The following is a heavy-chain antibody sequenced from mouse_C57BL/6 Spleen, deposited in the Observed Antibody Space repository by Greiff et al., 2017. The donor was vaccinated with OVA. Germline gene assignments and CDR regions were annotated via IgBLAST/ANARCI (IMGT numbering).Heavy chain of an antibody. Sequence: EVQLQQSGGGLVQPGGSLSLSCAASGFTFTDYYMSWVRQPPGKALEWLGFIRNKANGYTTEYSASVKGRFTISRDNSQSILYLQMNALRAEDSATYYCAISNLLLYYCAMDYWGQGTSVTVSS. CDR2: IRNKANGYTT. D-gene: IGHD1-1*02. CDR1: GFTFTDYY. CDR3: AISNLLLYYCAMDY. J-gene: IGHJ4*01. V-gene: IGHV7-3*01.